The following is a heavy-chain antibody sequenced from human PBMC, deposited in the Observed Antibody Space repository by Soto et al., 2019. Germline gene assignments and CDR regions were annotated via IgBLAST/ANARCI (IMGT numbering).Heavy chain of an antibody. CDR3: AKDQNPSGYSYSGY. CDR1: GFTFSSYA. Sequence: EVQLLESGGGLVQPGGSLRLPCAASGFTFSSYAMSWVRQAPGKGLEWVSAISGSGGSTYYADSVKGRFTISRDNSKNTLYLQMNSLRAEDTAVYYCAKDQNPSGYSYSGYWGQGTLVTVSS. D-gene: IGHD5-18*01. CDR2: ISGSGGST. V-gene: IGHV3-23*01. J-gene: IGHJ4*02.